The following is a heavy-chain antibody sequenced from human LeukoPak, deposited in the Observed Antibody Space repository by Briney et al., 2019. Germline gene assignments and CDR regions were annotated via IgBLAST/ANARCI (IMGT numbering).Heavy chain of an antibody. CDR1: GFIFGSFS. Sequence: PGGSLRLSCEASGFIFGSFSMSWVRQAPGKGLEWVSGISGSGDGTHYADPVKGRFTISRDNSNTTLYLQMSSLRADDTAVYYCARDTISCSGGTCYENWFDPWGQGTLVTVSS. CDR3: ARDTISCSGGTCYENWFDP. CDR2: ISGSGDGT. J-gene: IGHJ5*02. V-gene: IGHV3-23*01. D-gene: IGHD2-15*01.